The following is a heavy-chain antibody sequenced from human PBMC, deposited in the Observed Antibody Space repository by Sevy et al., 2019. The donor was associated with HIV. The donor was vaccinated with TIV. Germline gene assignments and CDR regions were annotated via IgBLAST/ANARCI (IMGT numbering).Heavy chain of an antibody. CDR3: ARGSRATNSAFDF. V-gene: IGHV3-30*03. CDR1: GFIFTNYG. D-gene: IGHD2-8*01. J-gene: IGHJ3*01. CDR2: ISHDGSLK. Sequence: GGSLRLSCAASGFIFTNYGMHWVRQAPGKGLEWVPVISHDGSLKYYADSVRGRVTISRDSSKNTVSLQMNSLRFEDTAVYYCARGSRATNSAFDFWGQGTMVTVSS.